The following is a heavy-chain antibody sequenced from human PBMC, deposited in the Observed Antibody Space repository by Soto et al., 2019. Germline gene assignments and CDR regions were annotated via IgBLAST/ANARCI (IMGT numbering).Heavy chain of an antibody. Sequence: ASVKVSCKASGYSFTSHYMHWVRQAPGQGLEWMGTINPGGTTTSYAQKFQGRVTMTRDTSTSTVYMELSSLRSEDTAVYYCARAGVVVFITRRERGIDVWGQGTTVTVSS. J-gene: IGHJ6*02. CDR2: INPGGTTT. D-gene: IGHD3-22*01. CDR1: GYSFTSHY. CDR3: ARAGVVVFITRRERGIDV. V-gene: IGHV1-46*01.